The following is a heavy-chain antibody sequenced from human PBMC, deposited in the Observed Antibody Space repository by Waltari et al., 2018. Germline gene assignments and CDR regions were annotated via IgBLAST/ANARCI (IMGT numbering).Heavy chain of an antibody. CDR1: GFTFSPYW. D-gene: IGHD3-9*01. J-gene: IGHJ4*02. CDR3: TTDLTGYSDY. CDR2: INPDGSST. Sequence: EVQLVESGGGLLQPGGSLRLSCAASGFTFSPYWTHWVRQPPGKGLVWVSRINPDGSSTSYADSVKGRFTIYRDNAKNTLYMQMNSLRAEDTAVYYCTTDLTGYSDYWGQGTLVTVSS. V-gene: IGHV3-74*01.